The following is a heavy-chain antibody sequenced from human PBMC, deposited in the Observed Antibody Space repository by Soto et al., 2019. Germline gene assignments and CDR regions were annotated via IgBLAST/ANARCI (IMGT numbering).Heavy chain of an antibody. CDR2: IITYNENM. CDR1: GSAFTSNG. Sequence: ASLKLSCKISGSAFTSNGVGWVRQAPGQGLEWMGWIITYNENMDTSPQLQGRLTMTTDTSTKTAYMELTNLKLDDTALYYCAYVGGYSTGNYSLAFWGKGPPVTGSS. D-gene: IGHD5-18*01. J-gene: IGHJ4*02. V-gene: IGHV1-18*04. CDR3: AYVGGYSTGNYSLAF.